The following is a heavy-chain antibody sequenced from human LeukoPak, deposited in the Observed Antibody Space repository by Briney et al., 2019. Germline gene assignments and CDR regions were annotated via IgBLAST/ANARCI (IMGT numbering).Heavy chain of an antibody. J-gene: IGHJ4*02. CDR2: VNHSGIP. CDR3: VRGPDHAKVGY. Sequence: PSETLSLTCAVYGGSFSHSYWNWVRQPPGKGLEWIGEVNHSGIPSYKPSLSSRVTMSQDTSKNHFSLKLASVTAADTAVYYCVRGPDHAKVGYWGQGTPVTVSS. V-gene: IGHV4-34*01. D-gene: IGHD1-14*01. CDR1: GGSFSHSY.